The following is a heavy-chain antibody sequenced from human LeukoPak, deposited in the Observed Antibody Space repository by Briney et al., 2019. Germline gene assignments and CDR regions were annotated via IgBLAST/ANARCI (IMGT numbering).Heavy chain of an antibody. Sequence: PGGSLRLSCAASGFTFSSYSMNWVRQAPGKGLEWVSSISSSSSYIYYADSVKGRFTISRDNSKNSLFLQMNSLKTEDTALYYCAKKGYGGSSGEAYFDYWGQGTLVTVSS. CDR1: GFTFSSYS. CDR3: AKKGYGGSSGEAYFDY. D-gene: IGHD4-23*01. J-gene: IGHJ4*02. CDR2: ISSSSSYI. V-gene: IGHV3-21*04.